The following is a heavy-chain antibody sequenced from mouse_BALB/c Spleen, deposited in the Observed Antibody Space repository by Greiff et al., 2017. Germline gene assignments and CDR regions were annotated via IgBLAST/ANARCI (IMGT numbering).Heavy chain of an antibody. V-gene: IGHV5-6*01. D-gene: IGHD1-1*01. Sequence: EVKLMESGGDLVKPGGSLKLSCAASGFTFSSYGMSWVRQTPDKRLEWVATISSGGSYTYYPDSVKGRFTISRDNAKNTLYLQMSSLKSEDTAMYYCARQGYGSDYWGQGTTLTVSS. CDR1: GFTFSSYG. CDR3: ARQGYGSDY. CDR2: ISSGGSYT. J-gene: IGHJ2*01.